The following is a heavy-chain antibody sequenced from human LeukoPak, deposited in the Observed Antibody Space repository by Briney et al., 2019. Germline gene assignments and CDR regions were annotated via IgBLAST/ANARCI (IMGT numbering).Heavy chain of an antibody. CDR2: ISYDGSNK. D-gene: IGHD2-15*01. J-gene: IGHJ4*02. V-gene: IGHV3-30*03. CDR1: GFTFSSYG. CDR3: ASASSGGSGVDY. Sequence: GGSLRLSCAASGFTFSSYGVHWVRQAPGEGLEWVAVISYDGSNKYYADSVKGRFTISRANPKNTLYLQMNSLRAEDTPVYYCASASSGGSGVDYWGQGTLVTVSS.